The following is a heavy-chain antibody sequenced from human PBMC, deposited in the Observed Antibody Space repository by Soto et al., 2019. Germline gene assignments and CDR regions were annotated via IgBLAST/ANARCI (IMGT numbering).Heavy chain of an antibody. D-gene: IGHD2-2*01. Sequence: PSEPLSVTCTVSCGSINSGAHYWSRDRQHPGKGLEWIGYIYYSGSTNYNPSLKSRVTISVDTSKNQFSLKLSSVTAADTAVYYCARDANHRYCSSTSCSYKYYYYYYGMDVLGQGTTVTVSS. CDR2: IYYSGST. CDR1: CGSINSGAHY. V-gene: IGHV4-61*08. CDR3: ARDANHRYCSSTSCSYKYYYYYYGMDV. J-gene: IGHJ6*02.